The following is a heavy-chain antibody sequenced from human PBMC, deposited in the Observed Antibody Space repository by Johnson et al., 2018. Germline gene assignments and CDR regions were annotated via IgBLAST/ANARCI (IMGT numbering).Heavy chain of an antibody. Sequence: QVQLQESGPGLVKPSETLSLSCTVSGGSISSYYWSWIRQPPGKGLEWIGYTYYRGSTNYNPSLKSRVPISVDASKKFFSLRLTSVTAADTAVYYCARVPALPRYYYHYGLDVWGQGTTVTVSS. CDR1: GGSISSYY. CDR2: TYYRGST. V-gene: IGHV4-59*01. J-gene: IGHJ6*02. CDR3: ARVPALPRYYYHYGLDV.